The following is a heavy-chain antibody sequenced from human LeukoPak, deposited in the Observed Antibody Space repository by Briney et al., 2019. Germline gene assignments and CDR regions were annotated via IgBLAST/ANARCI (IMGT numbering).Heavy chain of an antibody. CDR1: GYTFTSYD. V-gene: IGHV1-8*01. J-gene: IGHJ4*02. CDR3: ASVGSGSSHYFDY. Sequence: EASVKVSCKASGYTFTSYDINWVRQATGQGLEWMGWMNPNSGNTGYAQKFQGRVTMTRNTSIGTAYMELSSLRSEDTVVYYCASVGSGSSHYFDYWGQGTLVTVSS. D-gene: IGHD3-10*01. CDR2: MNPNSGNT.